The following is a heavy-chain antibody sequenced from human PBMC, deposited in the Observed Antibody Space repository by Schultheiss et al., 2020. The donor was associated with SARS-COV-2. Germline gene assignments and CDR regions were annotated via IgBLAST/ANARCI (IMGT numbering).Heavy chain of an antibody. Sequence: GGSLRLSCAASGFTFSSYAMNWVRQAPGKGLEWVSSISSSSSYIYYADSVKGRFTISRDNAKNSLYLQMNSLRAEDTAVYYCAKLGRGSSWYWYYYGMDVWGQGTTVTVSS. J-gene: IGHJ6*02. CDR1: GFTFSSYA. CDR3: AKLGRGSSWYWYYYGMDV. CDR2: ISSSSSYI. V-gene: IGHV3-21*01. D-gene: IGHD6-13*01.